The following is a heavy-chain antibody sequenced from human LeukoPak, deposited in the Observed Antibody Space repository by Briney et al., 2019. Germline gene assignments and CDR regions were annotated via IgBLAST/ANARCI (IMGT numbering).Heavy chain of an antibody. V-gene: IGHV4-34*01. J-gene: IGHJ4*02. CDR3: ARGDGIRSASSIAAATGHFDY. D-gene: IGHD6-13*01. Sequence: SETLSLTCAVYGGSFSGHYWSWIRQPPGKGLEWIEEINHSGSTNYKPSLKSRVTISVDTSKNQFSLKLSSVTAADTAVYYCARGDGIRSASSIAAATGHFDYWGQGTLVTVSS. CDR1: GGSFSGHY. CDR2: INHSGST.